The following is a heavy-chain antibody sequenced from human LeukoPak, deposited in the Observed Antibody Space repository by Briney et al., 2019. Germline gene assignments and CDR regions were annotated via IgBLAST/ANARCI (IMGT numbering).Heavy chain of an antibody. CDR2: ISGSGGST. V-gene: IGHV3-23*01. J-gene: IGHJ6*02. CDR1: GFTFSSYA. D-gene: IGHD6-19*01. CDR3: AKAGEAVAGPLYYGMDV. Sequence: GGSLRLSCAASGFTFSSYAMSWVRQAPGKGLEWASAISGSGGSTYYADSVKGRFTISRDNSKNTLYLQMNSLRAEDTAVYYCAKAGEAVAGPLYYGMDVWGQGTTVTVSS.